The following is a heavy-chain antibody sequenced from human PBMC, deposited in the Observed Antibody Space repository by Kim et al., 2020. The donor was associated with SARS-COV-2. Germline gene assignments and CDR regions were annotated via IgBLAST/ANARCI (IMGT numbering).Heavy chain of an antibody. CDR3: ARVYFDWLQGGTYGMDV. CDR2: IYTSGST. Sequence: SETLSLTCTVSGGSISSGSYYWSWIRQPAGKGLEWIGRIYTSGSTNYNPSLKSRVTISVDTSKNQFSLKLSSVTAADTAVYYCARVYFDWLQGGTYGMDVWGQGTTVTVSS. CDR1: GGSISSGSYY. D-gene: IGHD3-9*01. V-gene: IGHV4-61*02. J-gene: IGHJ6*02.